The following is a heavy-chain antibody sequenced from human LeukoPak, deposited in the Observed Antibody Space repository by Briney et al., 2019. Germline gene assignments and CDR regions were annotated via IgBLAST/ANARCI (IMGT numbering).Heavy chain of an antibody. D-gene: IGHD3-22*01. CDR3: AKDHRITTIVVPNAFDF. Sequence: SETLSLTCTVSGGSISSYYWSWIRQPPGKGLEWIGYIYYSGSTNYSPSLKSRVTISVDPSKNQFSLKLSSVTAADTAVYYCAKDHRITTIVVPNAFDFWGQGTMVTVSS. V-gene: IGHV4-59*12. CDR1: GGSISSYY. J-gene: IGHJ3*01. CDR2: IYYSGST.